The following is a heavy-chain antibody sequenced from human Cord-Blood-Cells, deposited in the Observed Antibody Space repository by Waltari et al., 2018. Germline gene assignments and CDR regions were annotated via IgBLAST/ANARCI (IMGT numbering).Heavy chain of an antibody. D-gene: IGHD2-2*01. Sequence: QLQLQESGPGLVKPSETLSLTCPVSGGPISSSSYYWCWIRQPPGKGLEWIGSIYYSGSTYYNPSLKSRVTISVDTSNNQFSLKLSSVTAADTAVYYCAQVVPAAFAFDIWGQGTMVTVSS. V-gene: IGHV4-39*01. CDR2: IYYSGST. CDR3: AQVVPAAFAFDI. J-gene: IGHJ3*02. CDR1: GGPISSSSYY.